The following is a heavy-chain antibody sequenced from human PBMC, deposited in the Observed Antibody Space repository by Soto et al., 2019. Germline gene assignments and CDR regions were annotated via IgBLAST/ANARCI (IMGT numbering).Heavy chain of an antibody. CDR3: AKARGQWLVDYYFDF. Sequence: GGSLRLSCAASGFPFSSYAMSWVRQAPGKGLEWVSAISGSGGSTYYADSVKGRFTISRDNSKNTLYLQMNSLRAEDTAVYYCAKARGQWLVDYYFDFWGQGTQVTVSS. CDR2: ISGSGGST. V-gene: IGHV3-23*01. CDR1: GFPFSSYA. J-gene: IGHJ4*02. D-gene: IGHD6-19*01.